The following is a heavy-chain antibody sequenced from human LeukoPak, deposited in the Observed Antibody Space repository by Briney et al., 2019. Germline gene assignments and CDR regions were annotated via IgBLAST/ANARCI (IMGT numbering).Heavy chain of an antibody. D-gene: IGHD3-10*01. CDR1: GYTFTGYY. CDR2: INPNSGGT. CDR3: ARDQSLYYYGSGSYYDY. Sequence: ASVKVSCKASGYTFTGYYMHWVRQAPGQGLEWMGWINPNSGGTNYAQKFQGRVTMTRDTSTSTVYMELSSLRSEDTAVYYCARDQSLYYYGSGSYYDYWGQGTLVTVSS. J-gene: IGHJ4*02. V-gene: IGHV1-2*02.